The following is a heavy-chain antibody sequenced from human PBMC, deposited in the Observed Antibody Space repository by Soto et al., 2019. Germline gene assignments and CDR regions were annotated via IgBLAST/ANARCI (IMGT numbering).Heavy chain of an antibody. V-gene: IGHV4-34*01. CDR3: ARGGVRWLQLTDAFDI. CDR2: INHSGST. J-gene: IGHJ3*02. D-gene: IGHD1-1*01. CDR1: GGSFSGYY. Sequence: PSETLSLTCAVYGGSFSGYYWSWIRQPPGKGLEWIGEINHSGSTNYNPSLKSRVTISVDTSKNQFSLKLSSVTAADTAVYYCARGGVRWLQLTDAFDIWGQGTMVTVSS.